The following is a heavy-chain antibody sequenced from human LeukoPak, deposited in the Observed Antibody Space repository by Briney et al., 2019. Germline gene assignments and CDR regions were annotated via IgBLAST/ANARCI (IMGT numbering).Heavy chain of an antibody. CDR1: GGTFSSYA. CDR3: ARGRGGGDYEAVDAFDI. D-gene: IGHD4-17*01. CDR2: IIPIFGTA. V-gene: IGHV1-69*05. J-gene: IGHJ3*02. Sequence: SVKVSCKASGGTFSSYAISWVRQAPGQGLEWMGRIIPIFGTANYAQTFQGRVTITTDESTSTAYMELSSLRSEDTAVYYCARGRGGGDYEAVDAFDIWGQGTMVTVSS.